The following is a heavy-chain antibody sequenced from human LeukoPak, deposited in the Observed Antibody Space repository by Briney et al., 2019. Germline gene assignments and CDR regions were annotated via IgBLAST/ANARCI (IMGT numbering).Heavy chain of an antibody. CDR2: IIPSLSLA. CDR1: GGTFSIYD. J-gene: IGHJ5*02. D-gene: IGHD4-23*01. Sequence: ASVKVSCKASGGTFSIYDISWVRQAPGQGLEWMGRIIPSLSLANYAQKFQGRVTITADKSTSTAYMELSSLRSEDTAVYYCARGSMTPVVTENWFDPWGQGTLVTVSS. V-gene: IGHV1-69*04. CDR3: ARGSMTPVVTENWFDP.